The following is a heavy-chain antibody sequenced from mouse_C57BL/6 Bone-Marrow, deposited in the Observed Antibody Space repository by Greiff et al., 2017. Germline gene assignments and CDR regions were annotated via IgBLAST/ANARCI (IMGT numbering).Heavy chain of an antibody. CDR1: GFTFTSYS. J-gene: IGHJ4*01. CDR2: IHPNSGST. V-gene: IGHV1-64*01. CDR3: ANYYDSSPLYAMDY. D-gene: IGHD1-1*01. Sequence: QVQLQQSGAELVQPGASVKLSCTASGFTFTSYSLTWVKQRPGKGLEWIGMIHPNSGSTNYNEKFKSKATLTVEESTSTAYLQLSSLTSEDTAIYYCANYYDSSPLYAMDYWGQGTSVTVSS.